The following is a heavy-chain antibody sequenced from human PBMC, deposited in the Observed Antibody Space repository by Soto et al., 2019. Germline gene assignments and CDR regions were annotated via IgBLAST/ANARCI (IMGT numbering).Heavy chain of an antibody. CDR3: ARDVRGYYDSSGYYYTWYFDY. J-gene: IGHJ4*02. V-gene: IGHV3-30-3*01. CDR1: GFTFSSYA. CDR2: ISYDGSNK. D-gene: IGHD3-22*01. Sequence: GGSLRLSCAASGFTFSSYAMHWVRQAPGKGLEWVAVISYDGSNKYYADSVKGRFTISRDNSKNTLYLQMNSLRAEDTAVYYCARDVRGYYDSSGYYYTWYFDYWGQGTLVTVSS.